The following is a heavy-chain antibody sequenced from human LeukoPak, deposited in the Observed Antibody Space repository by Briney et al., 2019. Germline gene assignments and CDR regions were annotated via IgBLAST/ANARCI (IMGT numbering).Heavy chain of an antibody. CDR2: ISWNSGSI. V-gene: IGHV3-9*01. CDR1: GFIFDDYG. CDR3: AKEVTYYYGSGSYYNYFDY. D-gene: IGHD3-10*01. Sequence: GGSLRLSCGVSGFIFDDYGMSWVRQAPGKGLEWVSGISWNSGSIGYADSVKGRFTISRDNAKNSLYLQMNSLRAEDTALYYCAKEVTYYYGSGSYYNYFDYWGQGTLVTVSS. J-gene: IGHJ4*02.